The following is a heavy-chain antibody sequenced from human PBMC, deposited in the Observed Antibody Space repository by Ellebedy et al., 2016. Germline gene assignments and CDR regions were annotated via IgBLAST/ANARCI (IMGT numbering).Heavy chain of an antibody. Sequence: GGSLRLXXAASGFTFSSYSMNWVRQAPGKGLEWVSSISSSSSYIYYADSVKGRFTISRDNAKNSLYLQMNSLRAEDTAVYYCARDRYCSSTSCYYNWFDPWGQGTLVTVSS. CDR2: ISSSSSYI. D-gene: IGHD2-2*01. J-gene: IGHJ5*02. CDR1: GFTFSSYS. CDR3: ARDRYCSSTSCYYNWFDP. V-gene: IGHV3-21*01.